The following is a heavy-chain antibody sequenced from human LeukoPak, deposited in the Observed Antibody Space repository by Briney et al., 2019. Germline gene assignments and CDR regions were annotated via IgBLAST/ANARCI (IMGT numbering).Heavy chain of an antibody. J-gene: IGHJ6*02. CDR3: AREVDLVGATAYGYYYYGMDV. D-gene: IGHD1-26*01. CDR1: GDSVSSNSAA. Sequence: SQTLSLTCAISGDSVSSNSAAWNWIRQSPSRGLEWLGRTYYRSKWYNDYAVSVKSRITINPDTSKNQFSLQLNSVTPEDTAVYYCAREVDLVGATAYGYYYYGMDVWGQGTTVTVSS. V-gene: IGHV6-1*01. CDR2: TYYRSKWYN.